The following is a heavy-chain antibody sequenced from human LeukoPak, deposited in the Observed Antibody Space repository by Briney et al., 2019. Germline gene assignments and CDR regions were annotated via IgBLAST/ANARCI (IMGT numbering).Heavy chain of an antibody. J-gene: IGHJ3*02. CDR3: ARDYSGTYYGAFDI. Sequence: PSETLSLTCTVSSDSINSYYWSWIRQPPGKGLECIGYIYYSGSTNYNPSLKSRVTISVDTSKNQFSLKLSSVTAADTAVYYCARDYSGTYYGAFDIWGPGTTVTVSS. V-gene: IGHV4-59*01. D-gene: IGHD1-26*01. CDR1: SDSINSYY. CDR2: IYYSGST.